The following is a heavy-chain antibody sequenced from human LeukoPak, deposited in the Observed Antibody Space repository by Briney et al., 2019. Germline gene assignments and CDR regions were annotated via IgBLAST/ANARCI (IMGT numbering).Heavy chain of an antibody. V-gene: IGHV3-11*04. D-gene: IGHD3-3*01. CDR1: GFTFSDYY. Sequence: GGSLRLSCAASGFTFSDYYMSWIRQAPGKGLEWVSYISSSGSTIYYADSVKGRFTISRDNAKNSLYLQMNSLRAEDTAVYCCARGRVVPRATNWYFDLWGRGTLVTVSS. CDR3: ARGRVVPRATNWYFDL. J-gene: IGHJ2*01. CDR2: ISSSGSTI.